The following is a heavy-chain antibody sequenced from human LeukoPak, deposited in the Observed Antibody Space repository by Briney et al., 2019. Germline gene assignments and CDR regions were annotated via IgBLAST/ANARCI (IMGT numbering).Heavy chain of an antibody. CDR3: AKQAYRGGYCYSNFDD. CDR2: ISYDDNYK. Sequence: GGSLRLSCAASGFTFSSYGMHWVRQAPGKGLEWVAIISYDDNYKDYADSVKGRFTISRDNSKNTLYLQMNSLRPEDTAVYYCAKQAYRGGYCYSNFDDWGQGTLVTVSS. J-gene: IGHJ4*02. D-gene: IGHD2-21*02. CDR1: GFTFSSYG. V-gene: IGHV3-30*18.